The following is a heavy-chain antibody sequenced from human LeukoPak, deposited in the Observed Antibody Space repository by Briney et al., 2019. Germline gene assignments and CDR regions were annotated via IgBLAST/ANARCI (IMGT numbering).Heavy chain of an antibody. Sequence: GGSLRLSCAASGFTFSNYEMNWVRQAPGKGLEWISYVASSGSTSYYADSVKGRFTISRDNAKNSMYLQMNSLRAEDTSIYYCARVCGSGNRLAYFDFWGQGTLVIVSS. CDR3: ARVCGSGNRLAYFDF. D-gene: IGHD3-10*01. CDR1: GFTFSNYE. J-gene: IGHJ4*02. CDR2: VASSGSTS. V-gene: IGHV3-48*03.